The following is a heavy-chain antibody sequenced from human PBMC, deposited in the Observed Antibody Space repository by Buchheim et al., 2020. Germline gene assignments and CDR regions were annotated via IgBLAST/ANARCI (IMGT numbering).Heavy chain of an antibody. CDR1: GFTFSSYY. J-gene: IGHJ6*02. D-gene: IGHD3-22*01. CDR2: ISYDGSNK. V-gene: IGHV3-30-3*01. CDR3: ARDDQVNAHSSGYYYYYYGMDV. Sequence: VHLVESGGGLVQPGGSLRLSCVASGFTFSSYYMHWVRQAPGKGLEWVAVISYDGSNKYYADSVKGRFTISRDNSKNTLYLQMNSLRAEDTAVYYCARDDQVNAHSSGYYYYYYGMDVWGQGTT.